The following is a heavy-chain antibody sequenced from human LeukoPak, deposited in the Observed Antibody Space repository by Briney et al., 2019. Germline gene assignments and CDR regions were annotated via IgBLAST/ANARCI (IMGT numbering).Heavy chain of an antibody. CDR3: ARSVDTAMVIFDY. J-gene: IGHJ4*02. CDR2: INPSGGST. D-gene: IGHD5-18*01. V-gene: IGHV1-46*01. CDR1: GYTFTSYY. Sequence: ASVKVSCKASGYTFTSYYMHWVRQAPGQGLEWMGIINPSGGSTSYAQKFQGRVTITADESTSTAYMELSRLRSDDTAVYYCARSVDTAMVIFDYWGQGTLVTVSS.